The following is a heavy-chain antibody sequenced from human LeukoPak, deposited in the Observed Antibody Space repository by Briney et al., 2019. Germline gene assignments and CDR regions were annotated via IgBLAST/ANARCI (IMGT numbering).Heavy chain of an antibody. J-gene: IGHJ4*02. CDR3: ARTSPTSHFDF. Sequence: GGSLRLSCVASGFTFTTYWMHWVRQAPGKGLVWVSRINGDGSNSNYADSVKGRFTISRDDARNTLYLQMNGLRAEDTALYYCARTSPTSHFDFWGQGTLVTVPS. CDR1: GFTFTTYW. V-gene: IGHV3-74*01. D-gene: IGHD3-16*01. CDR2: INGDGSNS.